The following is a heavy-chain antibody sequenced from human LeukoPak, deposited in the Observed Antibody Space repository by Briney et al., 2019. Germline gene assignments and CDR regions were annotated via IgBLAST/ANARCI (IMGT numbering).Heavy chain of an antibody. Sequence: GASVKVSCKASGYTFTGYYMHWVRQAPGQGLEWMGWINPNSGGTNYAQKFQGRVTMTRDTSISTAYMELSRLRSDDTAVYYCARAYCGGDCYSEQELDYWGQGTLVTVSS. CDR3: ARAYCGGDCYSEQELDY. D-gene: IGHD2-21*01. J-gene: IGHJ4*02. CDR2: INPNSGGT. V-gene: IGHV1-2*02. CDR1: GYTFTGYY.